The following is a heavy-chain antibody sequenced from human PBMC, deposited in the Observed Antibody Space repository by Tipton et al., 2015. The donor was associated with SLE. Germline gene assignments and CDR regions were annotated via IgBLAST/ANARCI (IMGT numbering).Heavy chain of an antibody. CDR2: ISSSAHNK. CDR1: GFTFSNYA. CDR3: VREGSLEWSPIFAY. J-gene: IGHJ4*02. Sequence: GSLRLSCAASGFTFSNYAMHWVRQAPGKGLEWVSYISSSAHNKYYADSVKGRFTISRDNARDSLYLQMNSLRAEDTAVYYCVREGSLEWSPIFAYWGQGALVAVSS. D-gene: IGHD3-3*01. V-gene: IGHV3-48*03.